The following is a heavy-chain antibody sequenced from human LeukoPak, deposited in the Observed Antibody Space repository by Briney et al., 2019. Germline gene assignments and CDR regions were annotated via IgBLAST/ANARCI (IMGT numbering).Heavy chain of an antibody. D-gene: IGHD3-10*01. Sequence: ASVKVSCKVPGYTLTELSMHWVRRAPGKGLEWMGGFDPEDGETIYAQKFQGRVTMTEDTSTDTAYMELSSLRSEDTAVYYCATSLVRGVIIGRFDPWGQGTLVTVSS. CDR3: ATSLVRGVIIGRFDP. J-gene: IGHJ5*02. CDR2: FDPEDGET. CDR1: GYTLTELS. V-gene: IGHV1-24*01.